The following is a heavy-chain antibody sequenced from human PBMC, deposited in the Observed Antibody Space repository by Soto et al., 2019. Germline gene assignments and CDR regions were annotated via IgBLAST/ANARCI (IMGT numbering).Heavy chain of an antibody. CDR3: ARGHLAVVPVASWYFYMDV. Sequence: GSSVKRSCXASGYRFTNYAVDWGRHAPGQRLEWMGWINAGNGNTRYSQKFQGRVTITRDTSARTADMELSSLRSEDTAVYYCARGHLAVVPVASWYFYMDVWGKGTTVTVSS. CDR1: GYRFTNYA. V-gene: IGHV1-3*01. D-gene: IGHD2-2*01. CDR2: INAGNGNT. J-gene: IGHJ6*03.